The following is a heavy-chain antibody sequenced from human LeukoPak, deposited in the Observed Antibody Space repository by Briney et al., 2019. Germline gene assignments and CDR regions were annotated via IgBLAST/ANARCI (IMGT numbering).Heavy chain of an antibody. CDR3: ARSDYIWGSYRVYDS. Sequence: GSLRLSCAASGFTFSSYGMHWVRQAPGKGLEWIGETSHTDNINHNPSLQSRVIVSVDRSNNHFSLKLSSVTAADTAVYFCARSDYIWGSYRVYDSWGQGILVTVSS. CDR1: GFTFSSYG. J-gene: IGHJ4*02. V-gene: IGHV4-4*01. D-gene: IGHD3-16*02. CDR2: TSHTDNI.